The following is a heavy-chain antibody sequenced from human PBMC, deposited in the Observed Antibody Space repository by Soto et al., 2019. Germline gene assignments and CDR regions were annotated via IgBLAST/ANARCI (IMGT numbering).Heavy chain of an antibody. Sequence: GGSLRLSCAASGFTFSNAWMSWVRQTPGKGLEWVGRIKSKTDAETTDYAAPVKGRFTISRDDSKNALYLQMNSLETEDTAVYYCTTLYQGISNWGQGTLVTVSS. V-gene: IGHV3-15*01. J-gene: IGHJ4*02. CDR3: TTLYQGISN. CDR2: IKSKTDAETT. CDR1: GFTFSNAW. D-gene: IGHD1-20*01.